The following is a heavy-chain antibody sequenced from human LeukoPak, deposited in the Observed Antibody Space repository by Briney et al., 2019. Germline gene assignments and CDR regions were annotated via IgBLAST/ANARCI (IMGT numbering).Heavy chain of an antibody. V-gene: IGHV3-53*01. CDR1: GFTVSSNY. CDR3: ASARYYDFWSGRGSEYYFDY. D-gene: IGHD3-3*01. J-gene: IGHJ4*02. Sequence: PGGSLRLSCAASGFTVSSNYMSWVRQAPGQGLEWVSVIYSGGSTYYADSVKGRFTISRDNSKNTLYLQMNSLRADDTAVYYCASARYYDFWSGRGSEYYFDYWGQGTLVTVSS. CDR2: IYSGGST.